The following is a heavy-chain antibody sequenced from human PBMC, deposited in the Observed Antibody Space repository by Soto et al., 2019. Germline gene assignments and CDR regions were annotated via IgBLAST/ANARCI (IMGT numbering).Heavy chain of an antibody. Sequence: EVQLLESGGGLLQPGGSLRLSWAASGFTVSSYDMSWVRQAPGKGLEWVSAISGSGGSTYYADSVKGRFTISRDNFKNTLYLQMNSLRAEDAAVYYCAKYVPINWFDPWGRGTLVTVSS. D-gene: IGHD3-16*01. V-gene: IGHV3-23*01. CDR1: GFTVSSYD. CDR2: ISGSGGST. J-gene: IGHJ5*02. CDR3: AKYVPINWFDP.